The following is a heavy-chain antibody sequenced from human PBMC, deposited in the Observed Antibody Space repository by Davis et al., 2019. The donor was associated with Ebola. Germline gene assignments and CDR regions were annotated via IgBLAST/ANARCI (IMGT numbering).Heavy chain of an antibody. J-gene: IGHJ4*02. D-gene: IGHD2-2*01. Sequence: PSETLSLTCTVSGGSISSYYWSWIRQPPGKGLEWIGYIYYSGSTNYNPSLKSRVTISVDTSKNQFSLKLSSVTAADTAVYYCARIPSPWGCSSTSCPGDYWGQGTLVTVSS. CDR2: IYYSGST. V-gene: IGHV4-59*12. CDR1: GGSISSYY. CDR3: ARIPSPWGCSSTSCPGDY.